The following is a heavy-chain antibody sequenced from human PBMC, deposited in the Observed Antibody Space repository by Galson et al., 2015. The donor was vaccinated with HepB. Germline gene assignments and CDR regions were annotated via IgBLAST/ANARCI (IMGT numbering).Heavy chain of an antibody. CDR3: ARGADYVWFFDL. V-gene: IGHV3-33*01. Sequence: SLRLSCAASGFTFSSYGMHWVRQAPGKGLEWVAVIWYDGSNKYYTDSVKGRFTISRDNSKNTVYLQMNSLRAEDTAVYYCARGADYVWFFDLWGRGTLVTVSS. CDR2: IWYDGSNK. D-gene: IGHD4-17*01. CDR1: GFTFSSYG. J-gene: IGHJ2*01.